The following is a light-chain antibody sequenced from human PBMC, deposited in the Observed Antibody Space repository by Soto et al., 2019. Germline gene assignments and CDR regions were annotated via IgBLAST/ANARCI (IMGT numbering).Light chain of an antibody. CDR2: EVS. Sequence: QSALTQPPSASGSPGQSVTISCTGTSSDVGAYNYVSWYQQHPGKAPKLMIYEVSKRPSGVPDRFSGSKSGNTASLTVFGRQAEDEADDYYSSYAASNNYWVFGGGTKLTVL. J-gene: IGLJ3*02. V-gene: IGLV2-8*01. CDR3: SSYAASNNYWV. CDR1: SSDVGAYNY.